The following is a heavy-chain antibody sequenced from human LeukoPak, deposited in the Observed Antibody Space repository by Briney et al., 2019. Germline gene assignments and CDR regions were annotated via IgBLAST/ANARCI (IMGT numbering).Heavy chain of an antibody. CDR1: GFTFSSYS. J-gene: IGHJ4*02. V-gene: IGHV3-48*01. Sequence: GGSLRLSCAVSGFTFSSYSMNWVRQAPGKGLEWVSYISSSGSTIYYADSVKGRFTISRDNSKNTLYLQMNSLRGEDTAMYYCARDLSYTSLDFGGQGTLVTVSS. CDR2: ISSSGSTI. CDR3: ARDLSYTSLDF. D-gene: IGHD2-2*02.